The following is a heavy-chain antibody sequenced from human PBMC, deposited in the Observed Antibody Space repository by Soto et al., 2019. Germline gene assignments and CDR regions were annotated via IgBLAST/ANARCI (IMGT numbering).Heavy chain of an antibody. CDR1: VCSRISCCYY. CDR3: AYIRGFNGYTAE. CDR2: IYYSGLT. J-gene: IGHJ4*02. V-gene: IGHV4-31*03. Sequence: PSETRWRTCSFCVCSRISCCYYLRLIRQHPWKGLEWIGYIYYSGLTDYNPSLKSRLTISVDKSKSEFYLKMRSVTSADTAVYYCAYIRGFNGYTAEWGTGNLVNVSS. D-gene: IGHD5-12*01.